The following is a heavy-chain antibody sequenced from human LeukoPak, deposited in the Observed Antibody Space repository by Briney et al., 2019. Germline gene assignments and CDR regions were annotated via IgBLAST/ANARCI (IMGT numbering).Heavy chain of an antibody. D-gene: IGHD5-18*01. CDR3: AKVGPRGYSYAYLDY. Sequence: GGSLKLSCAASGFTFSSYAMSWVRQAPGKGLEWVSAISGSGGSTYYADSVKGRFTISRDNSKNTLYLQMNSLRAENTAVYYCAKVGPRGYSYAYLDYWGQGTLVTVSS. CDR2: ISGSGGST. CDR1: GFTFSSYA. V-gene: IGHV3-23*01. J-gene: IGHJ4*02.